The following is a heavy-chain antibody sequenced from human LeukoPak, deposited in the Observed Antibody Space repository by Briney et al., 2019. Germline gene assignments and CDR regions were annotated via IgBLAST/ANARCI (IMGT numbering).Heavy chain of an antibody. CDR1: GGSISSGGYY. CDR3: ARSPRVPAAKAAETGGLL. V-gene: IGHV4-30-2*01. CDR2: IYHSGST. Sequence: PSETLSLTCTVSGGSISSGGYYWSWIRQPPGKGLEWIGYIYHSGSTYYNPSLKSRVTISVDTSKNQFSLKLSSVTAADTAVYYCARSPRVPAAKAAETGGLLWGQGTLVTVSS. D-gene: IGHD2-2*01. J-gene: IGHJ4*02.